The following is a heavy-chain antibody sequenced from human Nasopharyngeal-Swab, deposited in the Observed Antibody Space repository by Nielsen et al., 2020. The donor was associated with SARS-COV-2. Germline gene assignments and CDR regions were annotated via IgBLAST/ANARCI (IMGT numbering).Heavy chain of an antibody. CDR1: GGTFSSYA. Sequence: SVKVSCKASGGTFSSYAISWVRQAPGQGLEWMGGIIPIFGTANYAQKFQGRVTITADKSTSTAYMELSSLRSEDTAVYYCARIPIGMIVVASYYGMDVWGQGTTVTVSS. V-gene: IGHV1-69*06. CDR2: IIPIFGTA. J-gene: IGHJ6*02. CDR3: ARIPIGMIVVASYYGMDV. D-gene: IGHD3-22*01.